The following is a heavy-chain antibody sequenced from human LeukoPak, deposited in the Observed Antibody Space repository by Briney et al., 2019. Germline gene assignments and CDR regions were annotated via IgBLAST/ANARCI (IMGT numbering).Heavy chain of an antibody. J-gene: IGHJ4*02. Sequence: PGGSLRLSCAASGLTFNNYWMSWVRQAPGKGLEWVANIKQDGSEKYYVDSVKGRFTISRDNAKNSLYLQMNSLRAEDTAVYYCAREGSGWYGHYFDYWGQGTLVTVSS. CDR3: AREGSGWYGHYFDY. CDR1: GLTFNNYW. CDR2: IKQDGSEK. D-gene: IGHD6-19*01. V-gene: IGHV3-7*01.